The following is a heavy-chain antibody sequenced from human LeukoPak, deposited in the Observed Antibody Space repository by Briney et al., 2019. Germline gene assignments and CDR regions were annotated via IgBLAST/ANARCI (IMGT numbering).Heavy chain of an antibody. CDR2: IKQDGTEK. V-gene: IGHV3-7*01. CDR1: GFTFSSYW. CDR3: AREWHATFDY. Sequence: PGGSLRLSCAASGFTFSSYWMSWGRQAPGEGLEWVATIKQDGTEKYYVDSVKGRFTISKDNAKNSLYLQMNSLRAEDTAVYYCAREWHATFDYWGQGTLVTISS. D-gene: IGHD1-26*01. J-gene: IGHJ4*02.